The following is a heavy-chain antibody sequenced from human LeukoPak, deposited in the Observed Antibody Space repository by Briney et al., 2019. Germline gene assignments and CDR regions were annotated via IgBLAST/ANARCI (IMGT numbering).Heavy chain of an antibody. Sequence: GGSLRLSCAASGFTFSDYYMSWIRQAPGKGLEWVSYISSSGSTIYYADSVKGRFTISRVNAKNSLYLQMNSLRAEDTAVYYCARGPMAGMGYWFDPWGQGTLVTVSS. D-gene: IGHD3-16*01. CDR2: ISSSGSTI. J-gene: IGHJ5*02. V-gene: IGHV3-11*01. CDR1: GFTFSDYY. CDR3: ARGPMAGMGYWFDP.